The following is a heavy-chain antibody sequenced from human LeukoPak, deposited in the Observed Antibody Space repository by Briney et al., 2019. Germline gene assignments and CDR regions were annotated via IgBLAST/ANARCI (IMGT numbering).Heavy chain of an antibody. V-gene: IGHV3-48*01. CDR1: GFILSSYS. D-gene: IGHD2-21*02. Sequence: GGSLRLSCVASGFILSSYSMNWVRQAPGKGLEWVSYIRSSSSTIYYADSVKGRFTISRDNAKNSLYLQMSSLRAEDTAVYYCARVVTAIPGLYYYYYMDVWGKGTTVTISS. CDR2: IRSSSSTI. CDR3: ARVVTAIPGLYYYYYMDV. J-gene: IGHJ6*03.